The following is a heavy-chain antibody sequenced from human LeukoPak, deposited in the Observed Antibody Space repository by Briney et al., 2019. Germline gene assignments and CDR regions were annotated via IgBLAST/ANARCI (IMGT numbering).Heavy chain of an antibody. CDR3: ARDSGADRRYFDL. CDR2: IDGYGTTT. Sequence: GGSLRLSCAASGFTFNSYLMNWVRQAPGKGLVWVSRIDGYGTTTSYEDSVQGRFTISRDNAKNTLYLQMNSLRAEDTAVYYCARDSGADRRYFDLWGRGTLVTVTS. J-gene: IGHJ2*01. CDR1: GFTFNSYL. D-gene: IGHD7-27*01. V-gene: IGHV3-74*01.